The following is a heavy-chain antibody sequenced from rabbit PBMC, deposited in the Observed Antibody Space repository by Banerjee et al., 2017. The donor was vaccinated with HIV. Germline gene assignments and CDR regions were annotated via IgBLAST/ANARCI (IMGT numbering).Heavy chain of an antibody. J-gene: IGHJ4*01. CDR2: INTSSGNT. CDR3: ARFIASFAGYGYANL. V-gene: IGHV1S40*01. CDR1: GFSFSSSYD. D-gene: IGHD6-1*01. Sequence: QSLEESGGDLVKPGASLALTCTASGFSFSSSYDMCWVRQAPGKGLEWIACINTSSGNTVYASWAKGRFTISKTSSTTVTLQMTSLTAADTATYFCARFIASFAGYGYANLWGQGTLVTVS.